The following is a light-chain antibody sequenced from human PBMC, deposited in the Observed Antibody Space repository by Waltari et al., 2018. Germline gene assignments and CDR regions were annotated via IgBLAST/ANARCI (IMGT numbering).Light chain of an antibody. Sequence: EIVLTQSTGTLSLSPGERATLACRASQGVGKYLAWYQQRPGQAPRLLLYRTSIRATGIPDRFSGSGYGTDFSLTISRLEPEDFAVYYCQKYDFLPATFGQGTTVEIK. CDR1: QGVGKY. CDR2: RTS. V-gene: IGKV3-20*01. J-gene: IGKJ1*01. CDR3: QKYDFLPAT.